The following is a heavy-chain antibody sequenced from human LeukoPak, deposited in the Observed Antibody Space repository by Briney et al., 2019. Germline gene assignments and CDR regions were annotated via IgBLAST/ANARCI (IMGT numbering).Heavy chain of an antibody. V-gene: IGHV1-8*01. CDR2: MNPNSGNT. D-gene: IGHD5-24*01. CDR1: GYTFTSYD. J-gene: IGHJ5*02. Sequence: GASVKDSCKASGYTFTSYDINWVRQATGQGLEWMGWMNPNSGNTGYAQKFQGRVTMTRNTSISTAYMELSSLRSEDTAVYYCARITRPLRATTWFDPWGQGTLVTVSS. CDR3: ARITRPLRATTWFDP.